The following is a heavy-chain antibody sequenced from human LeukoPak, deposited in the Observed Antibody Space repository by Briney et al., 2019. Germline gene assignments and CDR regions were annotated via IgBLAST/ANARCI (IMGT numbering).Heavy chain of an antibody. CDR1: GGSLPGYY. V-gene: IGHV4-34*01. D-gene: IGHD3-10*01. J-gene: IGHJ4*02. CDR3: ARVKIAFRNYGSGSLGY. CDR2: INHSGIT. Sequence: SETLSLTCAAYGGSLPGYYWSWIRQPPGKGLEWIGEINHSGITDYNPSLKSRVTISVDTSKNQFSLKLTSMTAADTAVYYCARVKIAFRNYGSGSLGYWGQGTLVIVSS.